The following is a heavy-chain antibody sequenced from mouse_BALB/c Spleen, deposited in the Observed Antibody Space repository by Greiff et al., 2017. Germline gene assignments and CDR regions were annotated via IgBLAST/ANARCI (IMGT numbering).Heavy chain of an antibody. CDR3: AREGGNLFAY. CDR2: IYPGSGST. V-gene: IGHV1-77*01. D-gene: IGHD1-1*02. CDR1: GYTFTDYV. J-gene: IGHJ3*01. Sequence: QVQLQQSGPELVKPGASVKMSCKASGYTFTDYVISWVKQRTGQGLEWIGEIYPGSGSTYYNEKFKGKATLTADKSSNTAYMQLKSLTSEDSAVYYCAREGGNLFAYWGQGTLVTVSA.